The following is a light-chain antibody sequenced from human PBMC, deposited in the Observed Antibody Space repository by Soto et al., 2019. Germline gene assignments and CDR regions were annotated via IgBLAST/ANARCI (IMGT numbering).Light chain of an antibody. CDR2: GAS. CDR1: QSVSSN. Sequence: EIVMTQSPATLSVSPGERATLSCRASQSVSSNFAWYQQKPGQAPRLLIYGASTRATGIPARFSGSGSGTEFTLTISSLQSEDFAVYYCQQYDNWPRTFGQGTKLEI. CDR3: QQYDNWPRT. J-gene: IGKJ1*01. V-gene: IGKV3-15*01.